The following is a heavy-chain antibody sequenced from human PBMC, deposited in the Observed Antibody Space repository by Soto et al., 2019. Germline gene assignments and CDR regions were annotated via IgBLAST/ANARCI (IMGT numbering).Heavy chain of an antibody. J-gene: IGHJ5*02. CDR3: ARALLYCMSPRSYICFDP. D-gene: IGHD2-15*01. CDR2: IIPIFGTA. V-gene: IGHV1-69*13. Sequence: GASVKVSCKASGGTFSRYAISWVRHAPGQGLEWMGGIIPIFGTANYAQKFQGRVTITADESTSTAYMELSSLRSEDTAVYYCARALLYCMSPRSYICFDPSGPRTLVTV. CDR1: GGTFSRYA.